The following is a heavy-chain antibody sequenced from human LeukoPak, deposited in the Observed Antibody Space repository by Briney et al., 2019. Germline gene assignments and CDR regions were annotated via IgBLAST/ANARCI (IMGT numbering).Heavy chain of an antibody. V-gene: IGHV3-48*03. J-gene: IGHJ5*02. D-gene: IGHD3-22*01. CDR2: IGSSGTTI. CDR1: GFTFSSYE. CDR3: ARDGSAGSGYFDN. Sequence: GGCLRLSCAASGFTFSSYEMNWVRQAPGKGLEWVSYIGSSGTTIYYADSVKGRFTISRDNAKNSLYLQMNSLRAEDTAVYYCARDGSAGSGYFDNWGQGTLVTVSS.